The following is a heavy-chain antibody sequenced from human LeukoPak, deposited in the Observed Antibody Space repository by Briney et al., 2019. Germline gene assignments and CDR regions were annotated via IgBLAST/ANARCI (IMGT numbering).Heavy chain of an antibody. CDR1: GYSFTSYW. D-gene: IGHD2-2*01. J-gene: IGHJ5*02. CDR3: ARREGICSSTSCYSWFDP. V-gene: IGHV5-51*01. CDR2: IYPGDSDT. Sequence: GESLKISCKGSGYSFTSYWIGWVRQMPGKGLEWMGIIYPGDSDTRYSPSFQGPVTISADKSISTAYLQWSSLKASDTAMYYCARREGICSSTSCYSWFDPWGQGTLVTVSS.